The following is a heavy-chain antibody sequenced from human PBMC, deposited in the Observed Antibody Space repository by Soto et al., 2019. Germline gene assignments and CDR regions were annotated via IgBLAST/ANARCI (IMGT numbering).Heavy chain of an antibody. D-gene: IGHD3-3*01. J-gene: IGHJ5*02. CDR1: GGTISGYY. V-gene: IGHV4-4*07. Sequence: QVHLQESGPGLVKPSETLSLTCSVSGGTISGYYWTWIRQPAGKGLQWSGRIYSSGNTKYNPSLQSRVTMSLDTSTNQFTLRLTSVTAADTPVYYCARGQRFSDWFDPWDQGTLVTVSS. CDR3: ARGQRFSDWFDP. CDR2: IYSSGNT.